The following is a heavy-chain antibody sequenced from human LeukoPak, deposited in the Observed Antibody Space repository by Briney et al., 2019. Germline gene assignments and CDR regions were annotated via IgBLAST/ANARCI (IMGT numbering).Heavy chain of an antibody. V-gene: IGHV4-30-2*01. D-gene: IGHD3-10*01. CDR2: IYHSGST. CDR1: GGSISSGGYS. Sequence: SETLSLTCAVSGGSISSGGYSWGWIRQPPGKGLEWIGYIYHSGSTYYNPSLKSRVTISVDRSKDQFSLKLFSVTAADTAVYYCASTYYYGSGSYFGWFDPWGQGTLVTVSS. J-gene: IGHJ5*02. CDR3: ASTYYYGSGSYFGWFDP.